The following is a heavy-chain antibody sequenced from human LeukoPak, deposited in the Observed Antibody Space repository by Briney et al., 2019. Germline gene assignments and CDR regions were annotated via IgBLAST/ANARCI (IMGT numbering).Heavy chain of an antibody. D-gene: IGHD2-2*01. V-gene: IGHV3-23*01. J-gene: IGHJ4*02. CDR1: GFAVSSYA. CDR2: ISGSGHST. CDR3: AKGDCGSSSCTRLDN. Sequence: GGSLRLSCAASGFAVSSYAMNWVRQAPGKGLEWVSGISGSGHSTYHADSVKGRFTISRDNSKNTLYLLMNSLRAEDTAVYYCAKGDCGSSSCTRLDNWGQGTLVTVSS.